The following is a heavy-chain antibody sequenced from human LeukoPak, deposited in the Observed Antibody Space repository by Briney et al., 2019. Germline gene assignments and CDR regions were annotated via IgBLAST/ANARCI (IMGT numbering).Heavy chain of an antibody. CDR1: GGSFSGYY. CDR3: ARGSAETWIWLDP. Sequence: PSETLSLTCAVYGGSFSGYYWSWIRQPPGKGLEWIGEINHSGSTNYNPSLKSRVTISVDTSKNQFSLKLSSVTAADTAVYYCARGSAETWIWLDPWGQGTLVTVSS. J-gene: IGHJ5*02. V-gene: IGHV4-34*01. D-gene: IGHD2-2*03. CDR2: INHSGST.